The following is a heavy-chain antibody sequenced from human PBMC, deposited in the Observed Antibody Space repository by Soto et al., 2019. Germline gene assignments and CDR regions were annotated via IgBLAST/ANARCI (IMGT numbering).Heavy chain of an antibody. V-gene: IGHV1-18*01. CDR2: ISAYNGNT. Sequence: ASVKVSCKASGYTFTSYGIGWVRQAPGQGLEWMGWISAYNGNTNYAQKLQGRVTMTTDTSTSTAYMELRSLRSDDTAVYYCARIRRVLWFGEYRNYGMDVWGQGTTVTVSS. J-gene: IGHJ6*02. CDR3: ARIRRVLWFGEYRNYGMDV. D-gene: IGHD3-10*01. CDR1: GYTFTSYG.